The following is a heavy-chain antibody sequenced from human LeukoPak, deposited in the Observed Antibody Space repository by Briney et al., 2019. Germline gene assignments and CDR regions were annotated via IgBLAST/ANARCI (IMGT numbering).Heavy chain of an antibody. CDR3: ARGASVVPGIDNAFDI. CDR1: GFTFSSYS. D-gene: IGHD6-19*01. J-gene: IGHJ3*02. CDR2: ISTSSSYI. Sequence: GGSLRLSCAASGFTFSSYSMNWVRQAPGKGLEWVSSISTSSSYINYADSVKGRFTISRDNAKKSLYLKMNSLRADDTALYYCARGASVVPGIDNAFDIWGQGTMVTVSS. V-gene: IGHV3-21*01.